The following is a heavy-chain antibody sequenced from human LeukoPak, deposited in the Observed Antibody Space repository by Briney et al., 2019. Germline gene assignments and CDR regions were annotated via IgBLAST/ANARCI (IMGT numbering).Heavy chain of an antibody. D-gene: IGHD6-13*01. Sequence: PGRTLRLSCAASGFTFSSYGMHWVRQAPGKGLEWVAVIWYDGSNKYYADSVKGRFTISRDNSKNTLYLQMNSLRAEDTAAYYCAYLAAAGAFDIWGQGTVVTVSS. J-gene: IGHJ3*02. CDR1: GFTFSSYG. CDR2: IWYDGSNK. CDR3: AYLAAAGAFDI. V-gene: IGHV3-33*01.